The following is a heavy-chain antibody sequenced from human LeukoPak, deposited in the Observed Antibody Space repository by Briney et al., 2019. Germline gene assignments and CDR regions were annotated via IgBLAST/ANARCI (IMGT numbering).Heavy chain of an antibody. Sequence: GGSLRLSCAASGFTFDDYGMSWVRQAPGKGLEWVSAISGSGGSTYYADSVKGRFTISRDNSKNTLYLQMNSLRAEDTAVYYCARIPVVVTATDYWGQGTLVTVSS. V-gene: IGHV3-23*01. CDR3: ARIPVVVTATDY. J-gene: IGHJ4*02. CDR1: GFTFDDYG. CDR2: ISGSGGST. D-gene: IGHD2-21*02.